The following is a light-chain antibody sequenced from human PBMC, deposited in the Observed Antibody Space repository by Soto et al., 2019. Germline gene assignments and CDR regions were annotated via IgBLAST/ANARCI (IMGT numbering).Light chain of an antibody. CDR2: DAS. Sequence: DIQMTQSPSTLSSSVGDRVTITCRASQSISTGLAWYQQKPGKAPNLLIYDASTLESGVPSRFSGSGSGTEFTLTISSLQPDDFATYYCQHYSTVWAFGQGTKLDIK. V-gene: IGKV1-5*01. J-gene: IGKJ1*01. CDR3: QHYSTVWA. CDR1: QSISTG.